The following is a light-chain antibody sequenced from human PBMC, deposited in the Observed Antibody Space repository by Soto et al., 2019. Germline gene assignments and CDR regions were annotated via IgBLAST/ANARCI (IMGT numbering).Light chain of an antibody. CDR1: QSVSSNS. J-gene: IGKJ1*01. CDR3: HQYGSSPRT. V-gene: IGKV3-20*01. CDR2: GAS. Sequence: EIVLTQSPGTLSLSPGERATLSCRASQSVSSNSLAWYQQKPGQAPRLLIYGASSRATGIPDRFSGSGSGTDFTLTISRLEPEDFAVYYCHQYGSSPRTLGQGTKVEIK.